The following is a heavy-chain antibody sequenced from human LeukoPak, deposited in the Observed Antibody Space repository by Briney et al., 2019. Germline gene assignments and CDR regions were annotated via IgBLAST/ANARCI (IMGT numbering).Heavy chain of an antibody. CDR3: ASMRSRYYYDSSGYSPYYFDY. CDR1: GGSISSISNY. D-gene: IGHD3-22*01. V-gene: IGHV4-39*01. Sequence: SETLSLTCTVSGGSISSISNYWGWVRQPPGKGLEWIGSIYYSGSTYYNPSLKSRVTISVDTSKNQFSLKLSSVTAADTAVYYCASMRSRYYYDSSGYSPYYFDYWGQGTLVTVSS. CDR2: IYYSGST. J-gene: IGHJ4*02.